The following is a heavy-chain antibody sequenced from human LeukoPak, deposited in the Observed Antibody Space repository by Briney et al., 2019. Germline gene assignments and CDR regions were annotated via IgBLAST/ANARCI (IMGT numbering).Heavy chain of an antibody. Sequence: SETLSLTSTVSGGSISSYYWSWIRQPPGKVLEWIGYIYYSGSTNYNPSLKSRVTISVDTSKNQFSLKLSSVTAADTAVYYCARESVFVSYFDYWGQGTLVTVSS. J-gene: IGHJ4*02. CDR3: ARESVFVSYFDY. CDR1: GGSISSYY. CDR2: IYYSGST. V-gene: IGHV4-59*01. D-gene: IGHD5/OR15-5a*01.